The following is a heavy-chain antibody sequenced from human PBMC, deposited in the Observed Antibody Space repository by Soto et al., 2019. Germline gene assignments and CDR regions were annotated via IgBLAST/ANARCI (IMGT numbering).Heavy chain of an antibody. J-gene: IGHJ5*02. D-gene: IGHD2-21*02. Sequence: QVQLQESGPRLVKPSGSLSLTCGVSGGTVASSHWWSWVRQSPGGGLEWIGNVYHTGDTNFNLSLQSRVTISVDKSNNQFSLRLNSLTAADTAVYFCAREIVTAGGNNYFDPWGPGTLVTVSS. CDR3: AREIVTAGGNNYFDP. CDR1: GGTVASSHW. CDR2: VYHTGDT. V-gene: IGHV4-4*02.